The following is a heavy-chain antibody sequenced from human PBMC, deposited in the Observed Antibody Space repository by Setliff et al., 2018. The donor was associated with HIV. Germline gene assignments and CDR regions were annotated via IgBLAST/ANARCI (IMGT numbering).Heavy chain of an antibody. CDR2: IYFDGSDR. J-gene: IGHJ4*02. V-gene: IGHV3-30*04. Sequence: GGSLRLSCAASGFSFSSYAMHWVRQAPGKGLEWVAVIYFDGSDRSYADSVKGRFTISRDNSKNTVYLEMNSLRGDDTAVYYCARDGSIVATPLLDSWGQGTLVTVSS. D-gene: IGHD5-12*01. CDR1: GFSFSSYA. CDR3: ARDGSIVATPLLDS.